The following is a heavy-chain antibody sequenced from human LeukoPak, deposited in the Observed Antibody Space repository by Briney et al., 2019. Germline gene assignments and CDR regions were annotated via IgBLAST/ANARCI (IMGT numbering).Heavy chain of an antibody. D-gene: IGHD2-21*02. CDR3: VQGGVTAYFDY. V-gene: IGHV3-30*03. Sequence: RGSLRLSCAASGFTLSSYGMHWARQAPGKGLEWVAVISYDGSNKYYADSVKGRFTISRDNSKNTLYLQMNSLRAEDTAVYYCVQGGVTAYFDYWGQGTLVTVSS. CDR1: GFTLSSYG. CDR2: ISYDGSNK. J-gene: IGHJ4*02.